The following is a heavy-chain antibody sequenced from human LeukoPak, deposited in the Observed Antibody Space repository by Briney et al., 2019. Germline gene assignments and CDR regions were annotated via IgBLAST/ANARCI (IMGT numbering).Heavy chain of an antibody. Sequence: SETLSLTCTVSGGSSSSGSYYWSWIRQPAGKGLEWIGRIYTSGSTNYNPSLKSRVTISVDTSKNQFSLKLSSVTAADTAVYYCARDRGPYDFWSGYSPWFDPWGQGTLVTVSS. CDR2: IYTSGST. J-gene: IGHJ5*02. CDR1: GGSSSSGSYY. V-gene: IGHV4-61*02. CDR3: ARDRGPYDFWSGYSPWFDP. D-gene: IGHD3-3*01.